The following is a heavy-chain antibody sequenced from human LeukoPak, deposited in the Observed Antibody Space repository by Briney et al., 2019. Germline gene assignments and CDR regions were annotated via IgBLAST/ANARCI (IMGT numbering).Heavy chain of an antibody. V-gene: IGHV3-23*01. D-gene: IGHD2-21*02. J-gene: IGHJ3*02. CDR2: ISGSGGST. CDR3: AKDIWVVVTAIGAFDI. Sequence: GGSLRLSCAASGFTFSGSAMSWVRQAPGKGLEWVSSISGSGGSTYYADSVKGRFTISRDNSKNTQYLQMNSLRAEDTAVYYCAKDIWVVVTAIGAFDIWGQGTMVTVSS. CDR1: GFTFSGSA.